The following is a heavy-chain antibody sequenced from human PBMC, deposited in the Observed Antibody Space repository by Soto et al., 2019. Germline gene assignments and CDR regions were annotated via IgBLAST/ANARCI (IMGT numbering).Heavy chain of an antibody. CDR2: IIPIFGTA. CDR1: GGTLSSYA. CDR3: ARVPVPAAILAWFDP. D-gene: IGHD2-2*01. Sequence: ASVKVSCKASGGTLSSYAISWVRQAPGQGLEWMGGIIPIFGTANYAQKFQGRVTITADESTSTAYMELSSLRSEDTAVYYCARVPVPAAILAWFDPWGQGTLVTVSS. V-gene: IGHV1-69*13. J-gene: IGHJ5*02.